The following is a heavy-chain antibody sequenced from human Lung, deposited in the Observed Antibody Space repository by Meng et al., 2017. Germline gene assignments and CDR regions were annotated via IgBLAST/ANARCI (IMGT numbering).Heavy chain of an antibody. CDR1: GGSFSDYC. D-gene: IGHD4-11*01. J-gene: IGHJ4*02. V-gene: IGHV4-34*01. Sequence: QRQRLQWGAGLLKPSETLSSTCVASGGSFSDYCWCWIRQPPGKGLEWIGEINHSGSTNYNPSLESRAAISVDTSQNNLSLKLSSVTAADSAVYYCARGPTTMAHDFDYWGQGTLVTVSS. CDR2: INHSGST. CDR3: ARGPTTMAHDFDY.